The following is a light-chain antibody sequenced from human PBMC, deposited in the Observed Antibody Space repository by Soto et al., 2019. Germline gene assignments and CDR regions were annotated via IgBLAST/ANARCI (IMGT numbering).Light chain of an antibody. CDR3: GSYTTSTARFV. V-gene: IGLV2-18*02. CDR2: EVS. CDR1: SSDVGNYNR. J-gene: IGLJ1*01. Sequence: QPVLTQPPSVSGSPGQSVTIPCTGTSSDVGNYNRVSWYHQAPGTAPKLMIYEVSNRPSGVPDRFSGSKSGNTASLSISGLRAEDEGDYYCGSYTTSTARFVFGTGTKVTVL.